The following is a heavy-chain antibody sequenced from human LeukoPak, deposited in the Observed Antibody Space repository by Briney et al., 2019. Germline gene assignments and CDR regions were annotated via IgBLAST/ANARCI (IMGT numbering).Heavy chain of an antibody. V-gene: IGHV3-48*03. CDR3: ARWTRVTSSSLWYFDL. D-gene: IGHD6-6*01. CDR1: GFTFSSYE. CDR2: IHNGGSST. J-gene: IGHJ2*01. Sequence: GGSLRLSCVASGFTFSSYEMNWIRQAPGEGLEWVSYIHNGGSSTYYADSVKGRFTISRANGKHSLHLQMNSLSVEDTAFYYCARWTRVTSSSLWYFDLWRRGTLVTVSS.